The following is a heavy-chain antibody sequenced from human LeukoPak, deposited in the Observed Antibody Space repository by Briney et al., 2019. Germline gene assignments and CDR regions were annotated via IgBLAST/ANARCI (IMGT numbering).Heavy chain of an antibody. V-gene: IGHV4-38-2*02. Sequence: PSETLSLTCSVSGYSISGGHYWGWIRQPPGKGLEWIGSIHHSGSTYYNPSLESRLTISVDKSKRQFSLRLSSVTAADTAVYYCASVRRYRYGSLEAHHDGFDVWGQGTMVTVSS. J-gene: IGHJ3*01. D-gene: IGHD3-10*01. CDR2: IHHSGST. CDR1: GYSISGGHY. CDR3: ASVRRYRYGSLEAHHDGFDV.